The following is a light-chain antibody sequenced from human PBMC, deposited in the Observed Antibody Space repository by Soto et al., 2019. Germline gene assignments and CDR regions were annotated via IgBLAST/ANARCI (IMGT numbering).Light chain of an antibody. CDR2: TDS. V-gene: IGLV1-44*01. CDR3: AAWDDSLNGVI. J-gene: IGLJ2*01. Sequence: QSVLTQPPSASGTPGQWVTISCSGSSSNIGSNAVNWYHHLPGTAPKLLIYTDSLRPSGVPGRFSGSKSGTSASLAISGLQSEDEADYFCAAWDDSLNGVIFGEGTKLTVL. CDR1: SSNIGSNA.